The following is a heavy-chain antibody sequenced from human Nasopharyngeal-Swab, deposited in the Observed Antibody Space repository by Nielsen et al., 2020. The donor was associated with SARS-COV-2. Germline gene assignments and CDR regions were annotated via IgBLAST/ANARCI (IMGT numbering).Heavy chain of an antibody. D-gene: IGHD3-10*01. V-gene: IGHV1-24*01. CDR1: GYTLTELS. CDR2: FDPEDGET. Sequence: ASVKVSYKVSGYTLTELSMHWVRQAPGKGLEWVGGFDPEDGETIYAQKFQGRVTMTEDTSTDTVYMELSSLRSEDTAVYYCARAPPHSWFGELPSNGMDVWGQGTTVTVSS. CDR3: ARAPPHSWFGELPSNGMDV. J-gene: IGHJ6*02.